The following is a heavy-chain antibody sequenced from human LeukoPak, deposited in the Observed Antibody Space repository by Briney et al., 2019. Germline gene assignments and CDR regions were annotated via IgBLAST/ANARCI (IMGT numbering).Heavy chain of an antibody. CDR1: GVSFSGYY. V-gene: IGHV4-34*01. CDR3: AADSSGWYEGYGYYYYYMDV. Sequence: PSETLSLTCAVYGVSFSGYYWSWLRQPPGKGLEWIGEINHSGSTNYNPSLKSRVTISVDTSKNQFSLKLSSVTAADTAVYYCAADSSGWYEGYGYYYYYMDVWGKGTTVTVSS. D-gene: IGHD6-19*01. CDR2: INHSGST. J-gene: IGHJ6*03.